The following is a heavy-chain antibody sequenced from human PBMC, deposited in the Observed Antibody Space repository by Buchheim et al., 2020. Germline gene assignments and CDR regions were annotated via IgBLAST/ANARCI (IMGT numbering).Heavy chain of an antibody. CDR1: GGSISSSSYY. V-gene: IGHV4-39*01. J-gene: IGHJ6*02. Sequence: QLQLQESGPGLVKPSETLSLTCTVSGGSISSSSYYWGWIRQPPGKGLEWIGSIYYSGTTYYNPSLKSRVTISVDTSKNPFSLKLRSVTAADTAVYYCARHDDFWSGYYTYYYYYGMDVWGQGTT. CDR2: IYYSGTT. D-gene: IGHD3-3*01. CDR3: ARHDDFWSGYYTYYYYYGMDV.